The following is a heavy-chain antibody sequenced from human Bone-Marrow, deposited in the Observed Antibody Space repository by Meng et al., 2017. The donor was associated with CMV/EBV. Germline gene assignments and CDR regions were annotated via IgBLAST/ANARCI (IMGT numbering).Heavy chain of an antibody. CDR3: ATDRDH. CDR2: VYYSGSG. J-gene: IGHJ4*02. Sequence: GSLRLSCTVSGGSISSSTYYWGWIRQPPGKGLEWIGSVYYSGSGYYNPTLKSRVTISVDSSKNQFFLNLTSVTAADTAVYYCATDRDHWGQGTLVTVSS. V-gene: IGHV4-39*02. CDR1: GGSISSSTYY.